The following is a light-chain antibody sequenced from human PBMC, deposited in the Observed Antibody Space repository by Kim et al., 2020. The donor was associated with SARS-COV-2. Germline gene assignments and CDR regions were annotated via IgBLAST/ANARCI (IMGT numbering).Light chain of an antibody. V-gene: IGKV1-39*01. J-gene: IGKJ4*01. CDR1: QPIRLY. Sequence: ASVGDRVTITCRASQPIRLYLNWYQHKTGKAPKLLISSAAKLKGGVPSRFSGGGSGTDFTLTISSLQPEDFATYYGQQSDSLPLTFAGGTKVDIK. CDR3: QQSDSLPLT. CDR2: SAA.